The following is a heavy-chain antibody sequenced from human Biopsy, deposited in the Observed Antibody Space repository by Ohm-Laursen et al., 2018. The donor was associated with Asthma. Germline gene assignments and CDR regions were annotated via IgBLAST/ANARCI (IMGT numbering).Heavy chain of an antibody. D-gene: IGHD6-19*01. CDR1: GFTLTTYA. V-gene: IGHV3-30-3*01. CDR3: AREGVAGTHIED. CDR2: ISYDGSSI. Sequence: RSLRLSCAASGFTLTTYAIHWVCQAPGKGLEWVAVISYDGSSIYYADSVKGRFTISRDNSKNTLSLQMNSLTAEDTAVYYCAREGVAGTHIEDWGQGTLVTVSS. J-gene: IGHJ4*02.